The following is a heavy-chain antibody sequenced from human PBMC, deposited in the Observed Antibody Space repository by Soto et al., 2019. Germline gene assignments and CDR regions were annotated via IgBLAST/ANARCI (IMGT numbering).Heavy chain of an antibody. CDR3: ARGSSVAGRLGPFDY. J-gene: IGHJ4*02. D-gene: IGHD6-6*01. Sequence: EVRLEESGGGLVPPGGSLRLSCIASGFTFSNYNMHWVRQAPGKGLEWVSYISSSGSTIYHADSVKGRLAISRDNAKNSLYLQMNSLRDEDRAVYYCARGSSVAGRLGPFDYWGQGTLVTVSS. V-gene: IGHV3-48*02. CDR1: GFTFSNYN. CDR2: ISSSGSTI.